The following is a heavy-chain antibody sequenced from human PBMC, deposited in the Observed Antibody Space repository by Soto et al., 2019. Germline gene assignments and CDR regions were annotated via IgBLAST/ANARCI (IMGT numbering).Heavy chain of an antibody. Sequence: QMQLVQSGPEVKKPGTSVKVSCKASGFTFTSSAVQWVRQARGQRLEWIGWIVVGSGNTNYAQKFQERVTITRDMSTSTAYMELSSLRSEDTAVYYCAADTRVGPGSGDYLTEGLVRYYGMDVWGQGTTVTVSS. V-gene: IGHV1-58*01. D-gene: IGHD3-3*01. CDR1: GFTFTSSA. CDR2: IVVGSGNT. J-gene: IGHJ6*02. CDR3: AADTRVGPGSGDYLTEGLVRYYGMDV.